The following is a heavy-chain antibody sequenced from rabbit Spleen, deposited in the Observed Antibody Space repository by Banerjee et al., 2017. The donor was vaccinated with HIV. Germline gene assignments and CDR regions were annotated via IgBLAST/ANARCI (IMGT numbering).Heavy chain of an antibody. CDR2: IDPVFGIT. D-gene: IGHD1-1*01. CDR3: ARDLVAVIGWNFNL. CDR1: GFTLSSYY. V-gene: IGHV1S7*01. Sequence: HLKESGGGLVKPGGSLKLTCTASGFTLSSYYMSLDRQAPGKGLEWIGYIDPVFGITYYANWVNGRFSISRENAQNTVFLQMPSLTAADTATYFCARDLVAVIGWNFNLWGPGTLVTVS. J-gene: IGHJ4*01.